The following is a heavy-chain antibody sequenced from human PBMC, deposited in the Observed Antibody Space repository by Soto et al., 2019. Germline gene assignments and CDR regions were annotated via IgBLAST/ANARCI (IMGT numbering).Heavy chain of an antibody. J-gene: IGHJ4*02. V-gene: IGHV3-23*01. CDR2: ISENGGST. CDR3: ANGNIVAARGLDY. CDR1: GFTFSNYV. Sequence: EVQLLESGGGLVQPGGSLRLSCTVSGFTFSNYVMTWVRQAPGKGLEWVSGISENGGSTYYADSVKGRFTISRDNSKNTLYLQMNSLRAEDAAVYYCANGNIVAARGLDYWCQGTLVTVSS. D-gene: IGHD6-6*01.